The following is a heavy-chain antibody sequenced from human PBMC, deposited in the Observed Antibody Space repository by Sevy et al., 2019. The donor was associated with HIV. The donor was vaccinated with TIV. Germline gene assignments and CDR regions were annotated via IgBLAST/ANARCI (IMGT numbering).Heavy chain of an antibody. Sequence: GGSLRLSCAASGFTFSSYWMSWVRQAPGKGLEWVANIKQDGSEKYFVDSVKGRFTISRDNAKNSLYLQMNSLRADDTALYYCARVGFFGVRYFDYWGQGTLVTVSS. J-gene: IGHJ4*02. CDR1: GFTFSSYW. V-gene: IGHV3-7*03. D-gene: IGHD3-3*02. CDR3: ARVGFFGVRYFDY. CDR2: IKQDGSEK.